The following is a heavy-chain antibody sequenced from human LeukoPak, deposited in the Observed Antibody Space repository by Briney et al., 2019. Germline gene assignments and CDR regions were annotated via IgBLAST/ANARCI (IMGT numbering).Heavy chain of an antibody. CDR2: IRYDGSDR. J-gene: IGHJ4*02. V-gene: IGHV3-30*02. CDR1: GFTFSDYG. Sequence: GGSLRLSCATSGFTFSDYGMHWVRQAPGKGLEWVTFIRYDGSDRKYADSVKGRFTISRDNSKNTLYVQMNSLRVEDTAVYYCAKGLRMDYGDYAGLDSWGRGTLVTVSS. CDR3: AKGLRMDYGDYAGLDS. D-gene: IGHD4-17*01.